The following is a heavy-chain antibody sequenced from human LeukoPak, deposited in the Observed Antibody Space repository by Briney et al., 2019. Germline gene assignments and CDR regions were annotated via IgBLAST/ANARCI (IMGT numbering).Heavy chain of an antibody. CDR3: ARAIGAAAAY. D-gene: IGHD6-13*01. CDR1: GFTFNSYW. V-gene: IGHV3-7*01. CDR2: IKQDGSVK. Sequence: SGGSLRLSCAASGFTFNSYWMSWVRQAPGKGLEWVANIKQDGSVKYYVDSVKGRFTISRDNAKNSLYLQMNSLRAEDTAVYYCARAIGAAAAYWGRGTLVTVAS. J-gene: IGHJ4*02.